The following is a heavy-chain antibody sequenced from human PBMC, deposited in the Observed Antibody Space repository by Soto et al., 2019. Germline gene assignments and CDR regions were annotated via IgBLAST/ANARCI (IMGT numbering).Heavy chain of an antibody. CDR1: GGRESRFGAA. CDR3: ATGDWNLYSFSVMAV. Sequence: RTYSSRGGRESRFGAASNYKKQSPSRGLEWLGRTYYRSKWYNDYAVSVKSRITINPDTSKNQFSLQLNSVTPEDTAVYYFATGDWNLYSFSVMAVWVHGTTVPVSS. CDR2: TYYRSKWYN. J-gene: IGHJ6*02. D-gene: IGHD1-1*01. V-gene: IGHV6-1*01.